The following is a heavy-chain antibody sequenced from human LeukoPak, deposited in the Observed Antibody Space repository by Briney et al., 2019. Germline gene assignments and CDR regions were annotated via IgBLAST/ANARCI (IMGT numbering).Heavy chain of an antibody. V-gene: IGHV3-15*01. D-gene: IGHD1-26*01. J-gene: IGHJ6*03. CDR1: GFTFSNAW. Sequence: GGSLRLSCAASGFTFSNAWMSWVRQAPGKGLEWVGRIKSKTGGGTTDYAAPVKGRFTISRDDSKNTLYLQMNSLKTEDTAVYYCTTVGRERVGATNYYYYYMDVWGKGTTVTVSS. CDR2: IKSKTGGGTT. CDR3: TTVGRERVGATNYYYYYMDV.